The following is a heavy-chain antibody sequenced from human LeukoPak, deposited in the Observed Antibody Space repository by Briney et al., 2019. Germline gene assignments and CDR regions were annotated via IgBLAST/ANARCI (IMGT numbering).Heavy chain of an antibody. CDR1: GGSISSNSYY. Sequence: KPSETLSLTCTVSGGSISSNSYYWGWIRQPPGKGLEWIGSIYYSASTYYNPSLKSRVTISVDTSKNQFSLKLSSVTAADTAMYYCAREVIGYSSAWYFDYWGQGTLVTVSS. V-gene: IGHV4-39*07. D-gene: IGHD6-19*01. CDR2: IYYSAST. J-gene: IGHJ4*02. CDR3: AREVIGYSSAWYFDY.